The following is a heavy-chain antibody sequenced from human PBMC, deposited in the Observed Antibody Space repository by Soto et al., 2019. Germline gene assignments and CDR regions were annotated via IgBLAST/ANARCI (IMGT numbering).Heavy chain of an antibody. Sequence: EVQLVESGGGLVQPGGSLRLSCAASGFTFSSYSMNWVRQAPGKGLEWVSYISSSSSTIYYPDSVKCRFTISRDRAKNSLYLQMNSLRAEDTAVYYCARDRSSSWYYFDYWGQGTLVTVSS. V-gene: IGHV3-48*01. D-gene: IGHD6-13*01. CDR1: GFTFSSYS. J-gene: IGHJ4*02. CDR3: ARDRSSSWYYFDY. CDR2: ISSSSSTI.